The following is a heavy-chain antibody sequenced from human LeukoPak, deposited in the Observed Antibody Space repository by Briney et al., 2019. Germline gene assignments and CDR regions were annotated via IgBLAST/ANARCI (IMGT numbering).Heavy chain of an antibody. CDR2: IYHSGST. V-gene: IGHV4-38-2*02. CDR1: GYSISSGYY. D-gene: IGHD3-3*01. Sequence: PSETLSLTCTVSGYSISSGYYWGWIRQPPGEGLEWIGSIYHSGSTYYNPSLKSRVTISVDTSKNQFSLKLSSVTAADTAVYYCASLWTDFWSGYYPVSFDYWGQGTLVTVSS. CDR3: ASLWTDFWSGYYPVSFDY. J-gene: IGHJ4*02.